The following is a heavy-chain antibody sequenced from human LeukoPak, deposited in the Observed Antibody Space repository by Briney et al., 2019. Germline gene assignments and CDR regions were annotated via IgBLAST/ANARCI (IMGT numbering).Heavy chain of an antibody. V-gene: IGHV1-8*01. J-gene: IGHJ3*02. CDR1: GYTFTSYD. D-gene: IGHD1-20*01. CDR3: FWGITGTKGAFDI. CDR2: MNPNSGNT. Sequence: GASVKVSYKASGYTFTSYDINWVRQATGQGLEWMGWMNPNSGNTGYAQKFQGRVTMTRNTSISTAYMELSSLRSEDTAVYYCFWGITGTKGAFDIWGQGTMVTVSS.